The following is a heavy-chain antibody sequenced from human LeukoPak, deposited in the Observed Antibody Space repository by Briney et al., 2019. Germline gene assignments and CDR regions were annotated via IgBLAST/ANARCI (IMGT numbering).Heavy chain of an antibody. J-gene: IGHJ6*03. CDR1: KFTFNNYA. D-gene: IGHD1-26*01. V-gene: IGHV3-23*01. CDR3: ARDGYSGSYYRLYYFFMDV. CDR2: ISGSGDNM. Sequence: GGSLRLSCLASKFTFNNYAMTWVRQAPGKGLEWVSSISGSGDNMDYADSVKGRFTISRVNSENTLYLQMNSLRGEDTAVYYCARDGYSGSYYRLYYFFMDVWGKGTTVTVSS.